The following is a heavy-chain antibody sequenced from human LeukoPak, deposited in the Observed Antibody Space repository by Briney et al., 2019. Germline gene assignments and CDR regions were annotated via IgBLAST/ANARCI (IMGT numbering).Heavy chain of an antibody. CDR2: IGGSGDIS. CDR1: GFTFSSCA. J-gene: IGHJ5*02. CDR3: AKDPIFGGDDWFDP. Sequence: GGSLRLSCAASGFTFSSCAMGWVRQAPGKGLEWVAIIGGSGDISFNADSVKGRFTISRDNSKNTLYLQMNSLRAEDTAVYYCAKDPIFGGDDWFDPWGQGTLVTVSS. D-gene: IGHD3-3*01. V-gene: IGHV3-23*01.